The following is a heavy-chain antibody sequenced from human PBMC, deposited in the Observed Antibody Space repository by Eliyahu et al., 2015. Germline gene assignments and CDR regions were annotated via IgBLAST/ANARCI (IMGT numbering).Heavy chain of an antibody. V-gene: IGHV3-7*01. Sequence: SWVRQAQGKGLEWVANIKQDGSEKYYVDSVKGRFTISRDNAKNSLYLQMNSLRAEDTAVYYCARRRCSSTSCFFDYWGQGTLVTVSS. CDR3: ARRRCSSTSCFFDY. D-gene: IGHD2-2*01. CDR2: IKQDGSEK. J-gene: IGHJ4*02.